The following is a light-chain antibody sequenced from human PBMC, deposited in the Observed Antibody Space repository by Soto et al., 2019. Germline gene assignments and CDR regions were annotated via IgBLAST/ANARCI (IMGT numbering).Light chain of an antibody. CDR2: EVI. Sequence: QSVLTQPASVSGSPGQSITISCTGTSSDVGGYNYVSWYQHHPGTAPKLVIYEVIHRPSGVPARFSGSKSGNTASLTISGLQAEDEADYYCYSYTSSSTYVFGTGTKVTVL. CDR1: SSDVGGYNY. CDR3: YSYTSSSTYV. J-gene: IGLJ1*01. V-gene: IGLV2-14*01.